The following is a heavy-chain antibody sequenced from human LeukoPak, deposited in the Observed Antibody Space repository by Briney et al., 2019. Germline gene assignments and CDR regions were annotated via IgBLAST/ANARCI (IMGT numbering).Heavy chain of an antibody. J-gene: IGHJ4*02. D-gene: IGHD6-6*01. CDR3: AESSD. CDR2: ISSSSSYI. CDR1: GFTVSSNY. V-gene: IGHV3-21*01. Sequence: GGSLRLYCAASGFTVSSNYMSWVRQAQGKGLEWVSSISSSSSYIYYADSVKGRFTISRDNAKNSLYLQMNSLRAEDTAVYYCAESSDWGQGTLVTVSS.